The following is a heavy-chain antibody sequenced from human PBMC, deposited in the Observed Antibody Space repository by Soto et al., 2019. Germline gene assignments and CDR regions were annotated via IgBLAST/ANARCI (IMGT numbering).Heavy chain of an antibody. CDR2: ISAYNGNT. V-gene: IGHV1-18*01. CDR1: GYTFISYG. Sequence: QVQLVQSGAAVKKPGASVKVSCKASGYTFISYGISWVRQAQGQGLEWMGWISAYNGNTNYAQKLQGRVTITTDTSTSTAYMARRSLRSDDTAVYYGARDFRAGIYYGSGSSIDYGGQGTLVTVSS. D-gene: IGHD3-10*01. J-gene: IGHJ4*02. CDR3: ARDFRAGIYYGSGSSIDY.